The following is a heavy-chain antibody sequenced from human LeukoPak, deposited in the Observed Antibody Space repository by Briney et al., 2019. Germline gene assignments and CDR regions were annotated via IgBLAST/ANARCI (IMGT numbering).Heavy chain of an antibody. CDR2: INPNSGGT. CDR1: GYTFTGYY. V-gene: IGHV1-2*02. CDR3: ARGGHCSGSSCYPTPHYYYYYGMDV. Sequence: ASVKVSCKASGYTFTGYYMHWVRQAPGQGLEWMGWINPNSGGTNYAQKFQGRVTMTRDTSISTAYMELSRLRFDDTAVYYCARGGHCSGSSCYPTPHYYYYYGMDVWGQGTTVTVSS. J-gene: IGHJ6*02. D-gene: IGHD2-15*01.